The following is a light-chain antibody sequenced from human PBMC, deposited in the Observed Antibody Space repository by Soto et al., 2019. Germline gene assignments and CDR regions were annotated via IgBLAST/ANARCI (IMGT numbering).Light chain of an antibody. CDR2: AAS. CDR1: QNINTD. CDR3: QQFYTTPHT. V-gene: IGKV1-39*01. Sequence: DIQMTQSPSSPSASVGDRVTFTCRASQNINTDLNWYQQKPGKAPKLLIYAASTLQSGLPSRLSGSVSGTDFNLTISTLQHQDFATYGCQQFYTTPHTCGQGTKLAIK. J-gene: IGKJ2*01.